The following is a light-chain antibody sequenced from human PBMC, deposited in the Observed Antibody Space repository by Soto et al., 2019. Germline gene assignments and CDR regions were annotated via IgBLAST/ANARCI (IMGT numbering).Light chain of an antibody. V-gene: IGKV3-20*01. CDR3: QQYGSSPT. CDR1: QSVSSN. Sequence: EIVMTQSPATLSVSPGERATLSCRASQSVSSNLAWYQQKPGQAPRLLISGASSRAAGIPDRFSGGGSGTDFTLTISRLEPEDFAVYYCQQYGSSPTFGQGTKVDIK. CDR2: GAS. J-gene: IGKJ1*01.